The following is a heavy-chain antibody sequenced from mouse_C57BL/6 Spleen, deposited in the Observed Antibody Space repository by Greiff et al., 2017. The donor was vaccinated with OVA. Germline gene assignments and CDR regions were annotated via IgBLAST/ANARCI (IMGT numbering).Heavy chain of an antibody. V-gene: IGHV5-9-1*02. Sequence: EVNVVESGEGLVKPGGSLKLSCAASGFTFSSYAMSWVRQTPEKRLEWVAYISSGGDYIYYADTVKGRFTISRDNARNTLYLQMSSLKSEDTAMYYCTRDRSPYGSSYWYFDVWGTGTTVTVSS. J-gene: IGHJ1*03. D-gene: IGHD1-1*01. CDR1: GFTFSSYA. CDR2: ISSGGDYI. CDR3: TRDRSPYGSSYWYFDV.